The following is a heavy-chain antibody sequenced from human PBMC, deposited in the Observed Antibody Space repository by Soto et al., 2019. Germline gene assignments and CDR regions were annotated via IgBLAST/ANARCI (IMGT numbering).Heavy chain of an antibody. J-gene: IGHJ6*02. V-gene: IGHV3-30*18. CDR3: VKDGSSGWPYFYDMDV. CDR2: ISYDGMNK. CDR1: GFTFSSYG. Sequence: GGSLRLSCAASGFTFSSYGMHWVRQAPGKGLEWVAVISYDGMNKYYADAVKGRFTISRDNSKHTLYLQMSSLRAEDTAVYYCVKDGSSGWPYFYDMDVWGQGTTVTVSS. D-gene: IGHD6-19*01.